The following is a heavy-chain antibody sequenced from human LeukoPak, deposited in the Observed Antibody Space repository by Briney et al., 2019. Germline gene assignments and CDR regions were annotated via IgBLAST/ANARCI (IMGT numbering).Heavy chain of an antibody. CDR2: ISDNSNYI. D-gene: IGHD2-2*01. J-gene: IGHJ4*02. CDR3: ANHFACGSTSCPPFDS. V-gene: IGHV3-21*01. CDR1: GFTFNTYS. Sequence: GGSLRLSCAASGFTFNTYSMNWVRQAPGRGLEWVSSISDNSNYICYSDSVEGRFTISRDNAKNSLYLQMNSLRVEDTAVYYCANHFACGSTSCPPFDSWGQGTLVTVSS.